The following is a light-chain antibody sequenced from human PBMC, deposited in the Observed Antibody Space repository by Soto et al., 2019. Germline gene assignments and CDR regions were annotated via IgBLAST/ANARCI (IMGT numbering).Light chain of an antibody. CDR3: QQYNSYCPGLT. J-gene: IGKJ4*01. Sequence: DIQMTQSPSTLSASVGDRVTITCRASQSISSWLAWYQQKPGKAPKLLIYKASSLESGVPSRFSGSGSGTEFTLTISSLQPDDFATYYCQQYNSYCPGLTFGGGTKVEIK. CDR1: QSISSW. V-gene: IGKV1-5*03. CDR2: KAS.